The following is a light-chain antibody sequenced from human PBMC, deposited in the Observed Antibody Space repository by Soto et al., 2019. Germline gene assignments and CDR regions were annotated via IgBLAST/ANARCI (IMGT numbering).Light chain of an antibody. J-gene: IGKJ2*03. V-gene: IGKV1-39*01. Sequence: IQMTQSPSSLSASVGDRVNITCRAAQTISTYLNWYQQKPGQPPQLLIYLASRLQRGVPSRFSGSGFETDFTLTISSLQPEDFATYYCQQTFSTYSFGQGTKLDI. CDR2: LAS. CDR1: QTISTY. CDR3: QQTFSTYS.